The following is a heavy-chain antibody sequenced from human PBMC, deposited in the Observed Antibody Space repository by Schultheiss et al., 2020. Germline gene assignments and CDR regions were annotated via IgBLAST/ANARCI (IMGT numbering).Heavy chain of an antibody. Sequence: GGSLRLSCAASGFAFSSNWMHWVRQAPGKGLEWVSIIYSSGTTYYADSVKGRFTISRDNSKNTLYLQMDSLRVEDTAVYYCAKDKLELLNYYYYGMDVWGQGTTVTVSS. CDR1: GFAFSSNW. CDR3: AKDKLELLNYYYYGMDV. CDR2: IYSSGTT. D-gene: IGHD1-7*01. V-gene: IGHV3-66*01. J-gene: IGHJ6*02.